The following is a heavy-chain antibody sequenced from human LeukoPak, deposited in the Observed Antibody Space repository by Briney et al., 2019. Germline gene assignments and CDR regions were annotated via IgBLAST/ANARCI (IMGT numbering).Heavy chain of an antibody. D-gene: IGHD3-22*01. J-gene: IGHJ3*01. CDR2: ISYIGST. Sequence: PETLSLTCTVSGGSFTTHYWSWIRQPPGRGLEWIGYISYIGSTNYNPSLKSRVTISIDTSKNEVSLMLTSVTAADTAVYYCASDSISMNAFDAWGQGTMVTVSS. V-gene: IGHV4-59*11. CDR1: GGSFTTHY. CDR3: ASDSISMNAFDA.